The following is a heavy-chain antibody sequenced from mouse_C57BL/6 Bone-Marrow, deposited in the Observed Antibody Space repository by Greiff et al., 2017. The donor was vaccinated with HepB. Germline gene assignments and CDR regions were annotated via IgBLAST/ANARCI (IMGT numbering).Heavy chain of an antibody. Sequence: VQLQESGAELVRPGTSVKVSCKASGYAFTNYLIEWVKQRPGRGLEWIGVINPGSGGTNYNEKFKGKATLTADKSSSTAYMQLSSLTSEDSAVYFCARGSSGYRFAYWGQGTLVTVSA. CDR3: ARGSSGYRFAY. J-gene: IGHJ3*01. CDR2: INPGSGGT. V-gene: IGHV1-54*01. CDR1: GYAFTNYL. D-gene: IGHD3-2*02.